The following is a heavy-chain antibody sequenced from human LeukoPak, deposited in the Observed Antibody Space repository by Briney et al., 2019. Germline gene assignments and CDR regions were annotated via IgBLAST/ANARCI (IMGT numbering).Heavy chain of an antibody. V-gene: IGHV3-21*04. Sequence: GGSLRLSCAASGFSFSTNAMNWVRQAPGKGLEWVSSICNSSSYIYYADSVKGRITISRDNAKNSLYLQMNSLRADGTAVYYCARGLFLLEAFDIWGQGTMVTVSS. CDR2: ICNSSSYI. D-gene: IGHD3-3*01. CDR3: ARGLFLLEAFDI. J-gene: IGHJ3*02. CDR1: GFSFSTNA.